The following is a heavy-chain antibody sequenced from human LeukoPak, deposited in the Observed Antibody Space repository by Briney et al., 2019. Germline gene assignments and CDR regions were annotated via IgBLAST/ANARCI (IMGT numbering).Heavy chain of an antibody. CDR1: GGSINSGGYY. J-gene: IGHJ4*02. Sequence: SQTLSLTCTVSGGSINSGGYYWSWIRQHPGKGLEWIGYISNSGSTYYHPSLRSRLSISVDTSKNQFSLKLSSVTAADTAVYYCASLSRSYRYYFDYWGQGTLVTVSS. V-gene: IGHV4-31*03. CDR3: ASLSRSYRYYFDY. CDR2: ISNSGST. D-gene: IGHD1-26*01.